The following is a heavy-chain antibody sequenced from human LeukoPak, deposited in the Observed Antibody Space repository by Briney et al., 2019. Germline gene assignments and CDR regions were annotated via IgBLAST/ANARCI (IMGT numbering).Heavy chain of an antibody. J-gene: IGHJ4*02. CDR2: IYYSGST. Sequence: SETLSLTCTVSGGSISSGDYYWSWIRQPPGKGLEWIGYIYYSGSTYYNPSLKSRVTISVDTSKNQFSLKLSSVTAADTAVYYCASRNYDFWSGYYLLHFDYWGQGTLVTVSS. V-gene: IGHV4-30-4*08. CDR3: ASRNYDFWSGYYLLHFDY. CDR1: GGSISSGDYY. D-gene: IGHD3-3*01.